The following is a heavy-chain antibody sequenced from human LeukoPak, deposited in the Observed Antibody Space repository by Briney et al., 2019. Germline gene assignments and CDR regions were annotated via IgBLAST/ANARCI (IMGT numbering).Heavy chain of an antibody. V-gene: IGHV1-2*02. CDR3: AREETTVTYYYYYYYMDV. CDR1: GYTFTGYY. J-gene: IGHJ6*03. CDR2: ITPNSGGT. D-gene: IGHD4-17*01. Sequence: GASVKVSCKASGYTFTGYYMHWVRQAPGQGLEWMGWITPNSGGTNYAQKFQGRVTMTRDTSISTAYMELSRLRSDDTAVYYCAREETTVTYYYYYYYMDVWGKGTTVTVSS.